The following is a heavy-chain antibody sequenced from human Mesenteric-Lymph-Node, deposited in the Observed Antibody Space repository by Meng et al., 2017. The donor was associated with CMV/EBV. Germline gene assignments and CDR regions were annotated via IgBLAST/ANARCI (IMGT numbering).Heavy chain of an antibody. CDR1: GGSFSGYY. CDR3: ARGSSYDILTGYFDY. J-gene: IGHJ4*02. V-gene: IGHV4-34*01. CDR2: INHSGST. Sequence: QVQLHQWVAGLLKPSETLSVTCAVYGGSFSGYYWNWIRQSSEKGLEWIGEINHSGSTTYNPSFTSRIIISVDTSTNQISLNMSSVTAADTAVYYCARGSSYDILTGYFDYWGQGALVTVSS. D-gene: IGHD3-9*01.